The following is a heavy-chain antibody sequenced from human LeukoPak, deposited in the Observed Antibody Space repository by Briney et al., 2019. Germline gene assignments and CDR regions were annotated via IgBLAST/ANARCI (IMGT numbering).Heavy chain of an antibody. Sequence: GGSLRLSCEASGFPFSAYALSWVRQAPGKGLEWVSCISGSEDRTAYADSVRGRFTISRDNSKNTLYLQMNSLRAEDTGVYFCAKSRSSTTSSSNYWGQGILVTVSS. CDR1: GFPFSAYA. V-gene: IGHV3-23*01. J-gene: IGHJ4*02. CDR2: ISGSEDRT. CDR3: AKSRSSTTSSSNY. D-gene: IGHD2-2*01.